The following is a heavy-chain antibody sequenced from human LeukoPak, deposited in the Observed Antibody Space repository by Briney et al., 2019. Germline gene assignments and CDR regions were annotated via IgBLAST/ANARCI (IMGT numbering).Heavy chain of an antibody. Sequence: SQTLSLTCAVSGGSISSAGYSWSWIRQPPGKGLEWIGYIYHSGSTNYNPSLRSRVTISVDRSKNQFSLNLSSVTAADTAVYYCARDKGYMDVWGKGTTVTVSS. CDR1: GGSISSAGYS. V-gene: IGHV4-30-2*01. CDR2: IYHSGST. CDR3: ARDKGYMDV. J-gene: IGHJ6*03.